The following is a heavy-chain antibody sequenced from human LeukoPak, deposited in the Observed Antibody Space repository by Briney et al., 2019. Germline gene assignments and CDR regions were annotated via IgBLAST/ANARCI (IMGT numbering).Heavy chain of an antibody. V-gene: IGHV1-69*04. D-gene: IGHD5-12*01. CDR3: ARAIEVDIVATFNYYYYGMDV. Sequence: SVKVSCKASGGTFSSYAISWVRQAPGQGLEWMGRIIPILGIANYAQKFQGRVTITADKSTSTAYMELSGLRSEDTAVYYCARAIEVDIVATFNYYYYGMDVWGQGTTVTVSS. J-gene: IGHJ6*02. CDR1: GGTFSSYA. CDR2: IIPILGIA.